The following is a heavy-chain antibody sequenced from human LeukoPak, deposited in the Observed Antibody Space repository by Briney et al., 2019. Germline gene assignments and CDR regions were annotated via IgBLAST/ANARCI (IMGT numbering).Heavy chain of an antibody. J-gene: IGHJ4*02. CDR3: ARADSGSYFDFSYYFDY. Sequence: GGSLRLSCAASGFTFSSYSMNWVRQAPGKGLEWVSSISSSSSYIYYADSVKGRFTISRDNAKNSLYLQMNSLRAEDTAVYYCARADSGSYFDFSYYFDYWGQGTLVTVSS. CDR2: ISSSSSYI. D-gene: IGHD1-26*01. V-gene: IGHV3-21*01. CDR1: GFTFSSYS.